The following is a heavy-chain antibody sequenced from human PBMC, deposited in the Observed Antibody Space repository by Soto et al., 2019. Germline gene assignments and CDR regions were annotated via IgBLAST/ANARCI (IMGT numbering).Heavy chain of an antibody. CDR2: IIPIFGTA. V-gene: IGHV1-69*13. CDR1: GGTFSSYA. CDR3: ARGPSIAALMDV. J-gene: IGHJ6*02. D-gene: IGHD6-6*01. Sequence: ASVKVSCKASGGTFSSYAISWVRQAPGQGLEWMGGIIPIFGTANYAQKFQGRVTITADESTSTAYMELSSLRSEDTAVYYCARGPSIAALMDVWGQGTTVTVSS.